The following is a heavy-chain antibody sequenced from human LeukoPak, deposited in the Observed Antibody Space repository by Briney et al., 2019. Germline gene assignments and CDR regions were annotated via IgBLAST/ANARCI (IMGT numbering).Heavy chain of an antibody. CDR2: INWNDGST. D-gene: IGHD3-3*01. J-gene: IGHJ6*03. Sequence: GGSLRLSCAASGFTVSSNYMSWVRQAPGKGLEWVSGINWNDGSTGYADSVKGRFTISRDNAKNSLYLQMNSLRAEDTALYYCARDPIRFLEWSDYMDVWGKGTTVSVSS. CDR1: GFTVSSNY. V-gene: IGHV3-20*04. CDR3: ARDPIRFLEWSDYMDV.